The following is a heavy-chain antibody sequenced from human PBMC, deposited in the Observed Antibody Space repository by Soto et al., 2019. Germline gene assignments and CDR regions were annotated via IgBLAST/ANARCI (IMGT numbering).Heavy chain of an antibody. D-gene: IGHD6-6*01. Sequence: PSETLSLTCAVYGGSFSGYYWSWIRQPPGKGLEWIGEINHSGSTNYNPSLKSRVTISVDTSKNQFSLKLSSVTAADTAVYYCARRRGSSSFPHYYYYYMDVWGKGTTVTVSS. J-gene: IGHJ6*03. CDR2: INHSGST. V-gene: IGHV4-34*01. CDR1: GGSFSGYY. CDR3: ARRRGSSSFPHYYYYYMDV.